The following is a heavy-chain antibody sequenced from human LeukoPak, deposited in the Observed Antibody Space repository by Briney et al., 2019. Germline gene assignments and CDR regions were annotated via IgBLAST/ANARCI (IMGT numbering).Heavy chain of an antibody. Sequence: GASVKVSCKASGYTFTSYYIHWVRQAPGQGLEWMGIINPSGGSTTFAQNFQGRVTMTRDTSTSTVYMELSSLRSEDTAVYYCARARGPGDFDPWGQGNPASVSS. J-gene: IGHJ5*02. CDR1: GYTFTSYY. V-gene: IGHV1-46*01. CDR3: ARARGPGDFDP. CDR2: INPSGGST. D-gene: IGHD3-10*01.